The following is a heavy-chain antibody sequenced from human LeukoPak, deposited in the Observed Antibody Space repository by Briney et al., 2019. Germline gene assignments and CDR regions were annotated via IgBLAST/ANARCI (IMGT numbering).Heavy chain of an antibody. J-gene: IGHJ5*02. CDR2: IHSSGSS. CDR1: GGSISSSY. V-gene: IGHV4-4*09. CDR3: TRGSTGQFDP. D-gene: IGHD2-2*01. Sequence: SETLSLTCTVSGGSISSSYWSWIRQPPGKGLEWIAYIHSSGSSNYNPSLKSRVTMSIDTSKNHLSLKLSSVTAADTAVYYCTRGSTGQFDPWGQGILVTVSS.